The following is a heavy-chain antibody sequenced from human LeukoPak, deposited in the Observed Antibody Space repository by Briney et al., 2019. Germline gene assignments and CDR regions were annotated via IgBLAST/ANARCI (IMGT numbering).Heavy chain of an antibody. CDR1: AFTLSSHW. J-gene: IGHJ3*02. CDR3: ARAYSGGSGVETFDI. V-gene: IGHV3-74*01. D-gene: IGHD6-19*01. CDR2: INSDGSTK. Sequence: PGRSLRLSCAASAFTLSSHWVHWVRQAPGKGLVWVSRINSDGSTKTYADSVKGRFTISRNNAKNTLYLQRNSLRAEDTAVYYCARAYSGGSGVETFDIWGQGTMVTVSS.